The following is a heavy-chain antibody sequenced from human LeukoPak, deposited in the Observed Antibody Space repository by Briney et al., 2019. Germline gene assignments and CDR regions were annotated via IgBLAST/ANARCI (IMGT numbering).Heavy chain of an antibody. CDR2: IYPGDSDT. CDR1: GYSFTSYW. CDR3: ARVVPAAMSDFDY. J-gene: IGHJ4*02. V-gene: IGHV5-51*01. D-gene: IGHD2-2*01. Sequence: GESLMISCKGSGYSFTSYWIGWVRQMPGKGLEWMGIIYPGDSDTRYSPSFQGQVTISADKSISTAYLQWSSLKASDTAMYYCARVVPAAMSDFDYWGQGTLVTVSS.